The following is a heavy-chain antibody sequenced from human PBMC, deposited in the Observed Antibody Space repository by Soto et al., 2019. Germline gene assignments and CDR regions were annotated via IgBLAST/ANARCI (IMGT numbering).Heavy chain of an antibody. Sequence: PSETLSLTCTVSGGSIRSGDYYWSWIRQPPGKGLEWIGYIYYSGSTYYHPSLQSRVTISVDTSNNQFSLRLASVTAADTAVYYCARDLRGYSRYDYLDYWGQGIPVTVSS. CDR2: IYYSGST. D-gene: IGHD5-12*01. CDR3: ARDLRGYSRYDYLDY. V-gene: IGHV4-30-4*01. CDR1: GGSIRSGDYY. J-gene: IGHJ4*02.